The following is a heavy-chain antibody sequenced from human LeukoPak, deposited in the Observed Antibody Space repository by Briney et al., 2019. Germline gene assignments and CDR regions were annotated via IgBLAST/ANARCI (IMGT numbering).Heavy chain of an antibody. Sequence: GGSLRLSCAASGFTFSSYSMNWVRQAPGKGLEWVSSISSSSSYIYYADSVKGRFTISRDNAKNSLYLQMNGLRAEDTAVYYCARDGSIAVAGTPDDAFDIWGQGTMVTVSS. CDR2: ISSSSSYI. CDR1: GFTFSSYS. J-gene: IGHJ3*02. V-gene: IGHV3-21*01. D-gene: IGHD6-19*01. CDR3: ARDGSIAVAGTPDDAFDI.